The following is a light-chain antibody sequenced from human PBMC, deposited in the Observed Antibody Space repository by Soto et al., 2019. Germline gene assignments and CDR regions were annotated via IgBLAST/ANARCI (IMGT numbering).Light chain of an antibody. V-gene: IGKV3-20*01. J-gene: IGKJ1*01. CDR1: QSININ. Sequence: IVLSLSPCALSVSQGERATLSCRASQSININLAWYQQKPGQAPRLLIYGASSRATGIPDRFSGSGSGTGFTLHNSKLEPESCVVYYCQQYGNSRTFGQGSKV. CDR3: QQYGNSRT. CDR2: GAS.